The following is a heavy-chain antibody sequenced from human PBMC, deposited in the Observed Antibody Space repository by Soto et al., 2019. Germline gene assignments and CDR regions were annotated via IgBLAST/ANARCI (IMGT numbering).Heavy chain of an antibody. D-gene: IGHD2-2*01. J-gene: IGHJ6*02. CDR1: GGSLSGYY. Sequence: QVQLQQWGAGLLKPSETLSLTCAVYGGSLSGYYWSWIRQPPGKGLEWIGEINHSGSTNYNPSLKSRLTISVDTSKNQFSLKLSSMTAADTAVYYCARGVYCSSTSCYWGMDVWGQGTTVTVSS. CDR2: INHSGST. V-gene: IGHV4-34*01. CDR3: ARGVYCSSTSCYWGMDV.